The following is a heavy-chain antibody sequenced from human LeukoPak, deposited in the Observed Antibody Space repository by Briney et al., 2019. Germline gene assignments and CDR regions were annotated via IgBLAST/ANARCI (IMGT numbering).Heavy chain of an antibody. Sequence: GRSLRLSCAASGFTFSSYAMHWVRQAPGKGLEWVAVISYDGSNKYYADSVKGRFTISRDNSKNTLYLQMNSLRAEDTAVYYCARDREHYYDGRAIDYWGQGTLVTVSS. CDR2: ISYDGSNK. CDR3: ARDREHYYDGRAIDY. CDR1: GFTFSSYA. J-gene: IGHJ4*02. D-gene: IGHD3-22*01. V-gene: IGHV3-30-3*01.